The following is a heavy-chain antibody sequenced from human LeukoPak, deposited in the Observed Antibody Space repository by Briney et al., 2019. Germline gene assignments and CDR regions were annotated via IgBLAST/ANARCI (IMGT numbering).Heavy chain of an antibody. D-gene: IGHD6-19*01. Sequence: GSLRLSCVASGFTFSSYAMHWVRQIPGKGLEYVSGINSNGGSTHYANSVKGRFTISRDNSKHTLYLQMGSLRTEDMAVYYCARVAVAGWVFDYWGQGTLVTVSS. CDR2: INSNGGST. CDR3: ARVAVAGWVFDY. J-gene: IGHJ4*02. CDR1: GFTFSSYA. V-gene: IGHV3-64*01.